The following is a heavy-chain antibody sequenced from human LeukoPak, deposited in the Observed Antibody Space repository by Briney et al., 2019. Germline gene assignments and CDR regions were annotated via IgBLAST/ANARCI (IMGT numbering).Heavy chain of an antibody. CDR3: ARRTLIMGALWLNYFDY. Sequence: SETLSLTCTVSGYSISSGYYWGWIRQPPGKGLEWIGSIYHSGSTYYNPSLKSRVTISVDTSKNQFSLKLSSVTAADTAVYYCARRTLIMGALWLNYFDYWGQGTLVTVSS. V-gene: IGHV4-38-2*02. CDR1: GYSISSGYY. D-gene: IGHD1-26*01. CDR2: IYHSGST. J-gene: IGHJ4*02.